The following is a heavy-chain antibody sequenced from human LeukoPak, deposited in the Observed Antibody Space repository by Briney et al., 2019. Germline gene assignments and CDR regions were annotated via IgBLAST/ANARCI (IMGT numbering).Heavy chain of an antibody. Sequence: ASVKVSCKASGGTFSSYAISWVRQAPGQGLEWMGGIIPIFGTANYAQKFQGRVTMTTDTSTSTAYMELRSLRSDDTAVYYCARGRGCRGGTCYGYYYMDVWGKGTTVTISS. CDR2: IIPIFGTA. CDR3: ARGRGCRGGTCYGYYYMDV. D-gene: IGHD2-15*01. J-gene: IGHJ6*03. CDR1: GGTFSSYA. V-gene: IGHV1-69*05.